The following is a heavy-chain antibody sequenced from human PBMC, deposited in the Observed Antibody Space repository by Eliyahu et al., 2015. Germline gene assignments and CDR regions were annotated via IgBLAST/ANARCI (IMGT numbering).Heavy chain of an antibody. J-gene: IGHJ4*02. Sequence: QVQLQESGPGLVKPSETLSLTCAVSGFSISSDYYWGWVRQPPGEGLEWIGSLYHAGTTYYSPSLGSRVTMSVDTSKNQFSLKLRSVTAADTAVYYCARVYSSSSYPTLFDYWGQGTLLTVSS. CDR2: LYHAGTT. CDR3: ARVYSSSSYPTLFDY. CDR1: GFSISSDYY. D-gene: IGHD6-6*01. V-gene: IGHV4-38-2*01.